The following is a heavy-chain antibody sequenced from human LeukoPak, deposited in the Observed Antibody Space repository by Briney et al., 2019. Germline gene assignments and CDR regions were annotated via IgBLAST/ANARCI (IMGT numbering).Heavy chain of an antibody. CDR2: IYHSGST. Sequence: PSQTLSLTCTVSGGSISSGGYYWSWIRQPPGKGLEWIGYIYHSGSTYYNPSLKSRVTISVDPSKNQFSLKLNSVTAADAAIYYCARSYYETGGYHYWYFHLWGRGTLVTVSS. CDR3: ARSYYETGGYHYWYFHL. CDR1: GGSISSGGYY. J-gene: IGHJ2*01. V-gene: IGHV4-30-2*01. D-gene: IGHD3-22*01.